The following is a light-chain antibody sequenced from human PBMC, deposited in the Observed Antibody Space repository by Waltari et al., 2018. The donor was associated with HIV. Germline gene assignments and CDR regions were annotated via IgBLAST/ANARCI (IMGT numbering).Light chain of an antibody. CDR1: QRVNSNF. CDR2: SAS. Sequence: EIVLTQSPDTLSLSPGERATLSCRASQRVNSNFLAWYQQKPGQAPRLLIYSASSRATHIPDRFSGSGSGADFTLTIARLETEDFAVYYCQQYGSSPRTFGQGTKVELK. CDR3: QQYGSSPRT. V-gene: IGKV3-20*01. J-gene: IGKJ1*01.